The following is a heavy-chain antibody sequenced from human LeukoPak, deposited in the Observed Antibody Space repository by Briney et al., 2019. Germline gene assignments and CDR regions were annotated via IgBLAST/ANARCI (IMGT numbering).Heavy chain of an antibody. J-gene: IGHJ6*02. Sequence: ASVKVSCKASGYTFTGYYMHWVRQAPGQGLEWMGWISAYNGNTNYAQKLQGRVTMTTDTSTSTAYMELRSLRSDDTAVYYCARDSSSTINSYYYYGMDVWGQGTTVTVSS. D-gene: IGHD3-9*01. CDR2: ISAYNGNT. CDR1: GYTFTGYY. CDR3: ARDSSSTINSYYYYGMDV. V-gene: IGHV1-18*04.